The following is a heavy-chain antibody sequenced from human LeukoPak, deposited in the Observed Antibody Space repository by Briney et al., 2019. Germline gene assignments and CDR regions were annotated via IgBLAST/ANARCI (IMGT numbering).Heavy chain of an antibody. Sequence: ASVKVSCKASGHTFTNYYIHWVRQAPGQGLEWMGVINPSGVSTTYAQKFQGRVTMTKDTSTSTIYMELSSLRSEDTAVYYCAKCQGVSNWFDPWGQGTLVTVSS. CDR1: GHTFTNYY. CDR3: AKCQGVSNWFDP. J-gene: IGHJ5*02. D-gene: IGHD3-10*01. V-gene: IGHV1-46*01. CDR2: INPSGVST.